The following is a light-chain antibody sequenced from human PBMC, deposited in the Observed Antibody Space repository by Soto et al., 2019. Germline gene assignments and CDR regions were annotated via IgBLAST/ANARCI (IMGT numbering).Light chain of an antibody. V-gene: IGLV2-14*01. CDR3: SYMRKSLYV. J-gene: IGLJ1*01. CDR2: AVS. Sequence: QSALTQPASVSGSPGQSITISCTGTSSDVGDYHYVSWYQQHPGKAPKLMISAVSNRPSGVSDRFSGSKSGTTASLTISGLQAEDEADYFCSYMRKSLYVFGTGTKLTVL. CDR1: SSDVGDYHY.